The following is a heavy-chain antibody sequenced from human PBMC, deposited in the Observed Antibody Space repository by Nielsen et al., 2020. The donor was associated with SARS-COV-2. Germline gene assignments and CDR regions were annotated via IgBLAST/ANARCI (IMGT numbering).Heavy chain of an antibody. CDR1: GFMVSDSY. Sequence: GGSLRLSCAASGFMVSDSYMSWIRQTPGKGLEWISYISSSGSYTNYADSVKGRFTISRDNSKDTLDLQMNSLRVEDTAVYFCARFGRIVDVGGGTTFPDVFDVWGQGTAVTVSS. CDR2: ISSSGSYT. V-gene: IGHV3-11*03. J-gene: IGHJ3*01. CDR3: ARFGRIVDVGGGTTFPDVFDV. D-gene: IGHD1-26*01.